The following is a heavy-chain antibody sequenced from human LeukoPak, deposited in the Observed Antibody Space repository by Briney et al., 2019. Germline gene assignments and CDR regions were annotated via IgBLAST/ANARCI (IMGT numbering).Heavy chain of an antibody. D-gene: IGHD3-10*01. J-gene: IGHJ4*02. Sequence: PGGSLRLSCAASGFTFSSYGMHWVSQAPGKGLEWVTFIQYDGSNKYYADSVKGRFTISRDNSKNTVYLQMNSLRTEDTAVYYCARSLTMVRAYDYWGQGTLVTVSS. V-gene: IGHV3-30*02. CDR2: IQYDGSNK. CDR3: ARSLTMVRAYDY. CDR1: GFTFSSYG.